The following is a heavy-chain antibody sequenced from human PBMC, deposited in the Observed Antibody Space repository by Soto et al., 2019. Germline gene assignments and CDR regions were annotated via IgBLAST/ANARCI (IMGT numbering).Heavy chain of an antibody. CDR3: ARGAVMPDS. Sequence: PVGSLRLSCAASGFTFDSFAMTWVRQAPGNGLEWVSAISASGGSTFYSDSVKGRFTISRDSSKNTLDLQMNSLRAEDTAVYYCARGAVMPDSWGQGTLVTVSS. J-gene: IGHJ4*02. CDR2: ISASGGST. V-gene: IGHV3-23*01. CDR1: GFTFDSFA. D-gene: IGHD3-16*01.